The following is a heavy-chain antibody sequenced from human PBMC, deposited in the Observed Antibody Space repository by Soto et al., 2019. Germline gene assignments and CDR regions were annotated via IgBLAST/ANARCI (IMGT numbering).Heavy chain of an antibody. CDR1: GGSISSYY. D-gene: IGHD3-9*01. CDR2: IYYSVST. Sequence: PSETLSLTCSVSGGSISSYYWSWIRQPPGKGLEWIGYIYYSVSTNYNPSLKSRITITVDTSKNQYSLKLSSVTAADTAEYYCARHSPPMYDILTGTTLDPYYGMDVWGQGATVTVSS. CDR3: ARHSPPMYDILTGTTLDPYYGMDV. V-gene: IGHV4-59*08. J-gene: IGHJ6*02.